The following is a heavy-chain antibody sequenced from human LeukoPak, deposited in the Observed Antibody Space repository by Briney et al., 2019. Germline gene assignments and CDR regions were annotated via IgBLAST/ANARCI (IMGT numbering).Heavy chain of an antibody. J-gene: IGHJ4*02. Sequence: PSETLSLTCTVSGGSINKYYWSWIRQSPGKGLEWIGYVHYSGSTNYNPSLKSRVIISVDTSKNQFSLKLSSVTAADTAVYYCATYYSDSSAYAHYLDSWGQGTLVTVSS. D-gene: IGHD3-22*01. CDR3: ATYYSDSSAYAHYLDS. CDR1: GGSINKYY. CDR2: VHYSGST. V-gene: IGHV4-59*03.